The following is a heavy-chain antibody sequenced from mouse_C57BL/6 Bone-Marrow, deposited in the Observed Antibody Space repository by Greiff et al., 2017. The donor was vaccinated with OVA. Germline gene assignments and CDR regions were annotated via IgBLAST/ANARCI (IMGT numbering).Heavy chain of an antibody. CDR1: GYTFTSYT. CDR2: IDPTNDYT. CDR3: TRGYYFDY. J-gene: IGHJ2*01. V-gene: IGHV1-4*01. Sequence: QVQLQQSGAELARPGASVKMSCKASGYTFTSYTIHWVKQRPGQGLEWIGYIDPTNDYTNYNQKFKGKATLTADKSSSTAYMQLSSLTSEDSAVYYCTRGYYFDYWVQGTTLTVSS.